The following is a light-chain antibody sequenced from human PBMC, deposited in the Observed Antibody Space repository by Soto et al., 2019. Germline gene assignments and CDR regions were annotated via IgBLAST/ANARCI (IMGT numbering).Light chain of an antibody. V-gene: IGLV1-44*01. CDR1: SSNIGSNT. J-gene: IGLJ1*01. Sequence: QSVLTQPPSASGTPGQRVTISCSGSSSNIGSNTVNCDQQLPGTAPKLLIYSSNQRPSGVPDRFSGSKSGTSASLSISGLQSKDEADYYCAAWDDSLNGPVFGTGTTVTVL. CDR2: SSN. CDR3: AAWDDSLNGPV.